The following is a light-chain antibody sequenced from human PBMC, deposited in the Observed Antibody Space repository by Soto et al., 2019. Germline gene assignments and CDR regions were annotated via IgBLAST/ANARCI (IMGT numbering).Light chain of an antibody. CDR2: EVS. CDR3: SSYGGSNPVV. V-gene: IGLV2-8*01. Sequence: QSVLTQPPSASGSPGQSVTISCTGSSSDVGGYNYVSWYQQHPGKAPKLMIYEVSKRPSGVPDRLSGSKSGNTASLTVSGLQAEDEADYCCSSYGGSNPVVFGGGTKLTVL. J-gene: IGLJ2*01. CDR1: SSDVGGYNY.